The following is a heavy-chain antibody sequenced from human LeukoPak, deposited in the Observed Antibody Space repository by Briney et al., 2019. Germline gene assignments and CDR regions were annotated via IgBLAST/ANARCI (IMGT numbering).Heavy chain of an antibody. CDR2: IWSDGTNR. J-gene: IGHJ4*02. CDR1: GLTFSAYG. CDR3: AGETAMTMYFDY. Sequence: GGSLRLSCAASGLTFSAYGMHWVRQAPGKGLEWVAVIWSDGTNRYYAESVRGRFTISRDNSKNTLYLQMNSLRAEDTAVYYCAGETAMTMYFDYWGQGTLVTVSS. D-gene: IGHD5-18*01. V-gene: IGHV3-33*01.